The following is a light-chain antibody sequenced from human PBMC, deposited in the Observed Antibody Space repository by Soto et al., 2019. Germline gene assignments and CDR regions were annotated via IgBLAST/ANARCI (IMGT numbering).Light chain of an antibody. CDR2: GAS. J-gene: IGKJ5*01. Sequence: DVQMTQSPSSLSASVGDRVTITCRASQPISNYLNWYQQKAGEAPKVLIFGASSLQSGVPSKFIGSGYGTDFTLIINTLQPDDFATYYCQQTHAGPLTFGQGTRL. V-gene: IGKV1-39*01. CDR1: QPISNY. CDR3: QQTHAGPLT.